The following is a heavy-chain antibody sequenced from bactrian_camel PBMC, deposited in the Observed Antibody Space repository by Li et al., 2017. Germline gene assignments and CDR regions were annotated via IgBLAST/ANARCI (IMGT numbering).Heavy chain of an antibody. CDR1: GFTFDDSD. CDR3: AARYSGSYYPYPPGNY. J-gene: IGHJ4*01. D-gene: IGHD2*01. V-gene: IGHV3S60*01. CDR2: LYRNGST. Sequence: HVQLVESGGGLVQPGGSLRLSCTASGFTFDDSDMGWYHQAPGNECELVSRLYRNGSTYYEDSVKGRFTISQDKAKNTLYLQLNSLKTEDTAMYYCAARYSGSYYPYPPGNYWGQGTQVTVS.